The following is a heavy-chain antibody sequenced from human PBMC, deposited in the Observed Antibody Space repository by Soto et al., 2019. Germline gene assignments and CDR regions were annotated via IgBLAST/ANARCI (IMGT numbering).Heavy chain of an antibody. D-gene: IGHD1-1*01. CDR1: GYAFTSYG. CDR3: ARGRYGDY. Sequence: QVHLVQSGAEVKKPGASVKVSCKGSGYAFTSYGITWVRQAPGQGLEWMRWISAHNGNTNYAQKLQGRVTVTRDTSTSTAYMELRSLRSDDTAVYYSARGRYGDYWGQGALVTVSS. V-gene: IGHV1-18*01. J-gene: IGHJ4*02. CDR2: ISAHNGNT.